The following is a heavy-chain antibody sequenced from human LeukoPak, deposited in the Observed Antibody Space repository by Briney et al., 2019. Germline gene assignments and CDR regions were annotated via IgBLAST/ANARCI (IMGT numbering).Heavy chain of an antibody. J-gene: IGHJ4*02. CDR3: ARGRSSGYYYPLDY. D-gene: IGHD3-22*01. V-gene: IGHV1-69*04. CDR2: IIPILGIA. Sequence: GASVKVSCKASGGTFSSYAISWVRQAPGQGLEWMGRIIPILGIANYAQKFQGRVTITADKSTSTAYMELSSLRSEDTAVYYCARGRSSGYYYPLDYWGQGTLVTVSS. CDR1: GGTFSSYA.